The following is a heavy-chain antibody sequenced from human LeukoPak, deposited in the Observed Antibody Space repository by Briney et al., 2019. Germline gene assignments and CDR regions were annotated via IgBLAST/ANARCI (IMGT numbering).Heavy chain of an antibody. D-gene: IGHD2-2*01. V-gene: IGHV4-59*01. CDR1: GGSISSYY. CDR2: IYDSGST. Sequence: SETLSLTCTVSGGSISSYYWSWIRQPPGKGLEWIGYIYDSGSTNYNPSLKSRVTISVDTSKNQFSLKLSSVTAADTAVYYCARELAYRSSTSCYSNWFDPWGRGTLVTVSA. CDR3: ARELAYRSSTSCYSNWFDP. J-gene: IGHJ5*02.